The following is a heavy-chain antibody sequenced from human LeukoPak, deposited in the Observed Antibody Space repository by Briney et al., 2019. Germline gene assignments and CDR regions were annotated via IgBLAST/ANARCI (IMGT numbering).Heavy chain of an antibody. CDR2: VHYSGST. V-gene: IGHV4-59*11. CDR1: GASIRSHY. J-gene: IGHJ3*02. CDR3: ARVISGGSSYWCAFDI. Sequence: SETLSLTCSVSGASIRSHYWSWLRQPPGKGLEWIGYVHYSGSTNYNPSLTSRVTISVDTSKNQFSLKLSSVTAADTAVYYCARVISGGSSYWCAFDIWGQGTMVTVSS. D-gene: IGHD2-15*01.